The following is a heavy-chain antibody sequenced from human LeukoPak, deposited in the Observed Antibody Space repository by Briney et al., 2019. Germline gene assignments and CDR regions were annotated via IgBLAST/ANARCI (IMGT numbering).Heavy chain of an antibody. D-gene: IGHD4-17*01. V-gene: IGHV3-48*01. CDR1: GFSFSPYS. CDR2: IDSSSGTI. Sequence: GGSLRLSCAASGFSFSPYSMNWLRQAPGKGLEWVSYIDSSSGTIYYADSVRGRFTISGDNAKNSLYLQMNSLRAEDTAVYYCARPYYGDYAFAFDIWGQGTMVTVSS. CDR3: ARPYYGDYAFAFDI. J-gene: IGHJ3*02.